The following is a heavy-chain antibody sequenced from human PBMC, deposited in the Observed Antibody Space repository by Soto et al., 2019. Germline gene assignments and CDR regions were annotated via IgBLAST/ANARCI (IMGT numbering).Heavy chain of an antibody. J-gene: IGHJ4*02. CDR1: GGSVYSNGHY. D-gene: IGHD2-15*01. CDR2: IDNNGVT. CDR3: GKILVGATGHTDADS. V-gene: IGHV4-39*01. Sequence: SETLSPTCIVSGGSVYSNGHYWGWIRQPPGKGLEWIGSIDNNGVTNYNSSLKSRVTISRDTSKNQFSLRLTSVTAADTAVYYCGKILVGATGHTDADSWGPGTLVTVSS.